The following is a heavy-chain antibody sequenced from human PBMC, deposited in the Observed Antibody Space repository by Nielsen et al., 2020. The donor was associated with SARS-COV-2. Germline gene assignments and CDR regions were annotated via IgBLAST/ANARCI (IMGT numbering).Heavy chain of an antibody. V-gene: IGHV3-30-3*02. CDR3: AKSKWTFDI. Sequence: GESLKISCAASGFTFSSYAMHWVRQAPGKGLEWVAVISYDGSNKYYADSVKGRFTISRDNSKNTLYLQMNSLRAEDTAVYYCAKSKWTFDIWGQGTMVTVSS. CDR2: ISYDGSNK. J-gene: IGHJ3*02. CDR1: GFTFSSYA. D-gene: IGHD2-8*01.